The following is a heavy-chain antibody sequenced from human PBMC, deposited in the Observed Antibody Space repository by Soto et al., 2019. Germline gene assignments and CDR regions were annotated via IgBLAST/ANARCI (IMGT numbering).Heavy chain of an antibody. CDR2: IIPIFGTA. CDR1: GGTFSSYA. CDR3: ARQLYYYDSSGYYRAHDY. D-gene: IGHD3-22*01. Sequence: QVQLVQSGAEVKKPGSSVKVSCKASGGTFSSYAISWVRQAPGQGLEWMGGIIPIFGTANYAQKFQGRVTITADESTSKAYRELSSLRSEDTAVYYCARQLYYYDSSGYYRAHDYWGQGTLVTVSS. J-gene: IGHJ4*02. V-gene: IGHV1-69*01.